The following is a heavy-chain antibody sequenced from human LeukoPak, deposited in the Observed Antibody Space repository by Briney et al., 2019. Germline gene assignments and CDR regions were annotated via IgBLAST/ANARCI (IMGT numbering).Heavy chain of an antibody. Sequence: ASVKVSCKASGYTFTSYDINWVRQATGQGLEWMGWMKPNSGNTGYAQKFQGRVTMTRNTSISTDYMEMSSLRSEDTAVYYCARGLRDSSGREYFQHWGQGTLITVSS. V-gene: IGHV1-8*02. CDR2: MKPNSGNT. D-gene: IGHD3-22*01. J-gene: IGHJ1*01. CDR3: ARGLRDSSGREYFQH. CDR1: GYTFTSYD.